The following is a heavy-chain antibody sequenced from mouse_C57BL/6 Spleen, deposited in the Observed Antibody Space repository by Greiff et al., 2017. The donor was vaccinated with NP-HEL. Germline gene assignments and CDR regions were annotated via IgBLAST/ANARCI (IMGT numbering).Heavy chain of an antibody. CDR1: GYTFTSYW. Sequence: QVQLQQPGAELVKPGASVKMSCKASGYTFTSYWITWVKQRPGQGLEWIGDIYPGSGSTNYNEKFKSKATLTVDTSSSTAYMQLSSLTSEDSAVYYCARESYYGSSGAMDYWGQGTSVTVSS. CDR2: IYPGSGST. J-gene: IGHJ4*01. V-gene: IGHV1-55*01. CDR3: ARESYYGSSGAMDY. D-gene: IGHD1-1*01.